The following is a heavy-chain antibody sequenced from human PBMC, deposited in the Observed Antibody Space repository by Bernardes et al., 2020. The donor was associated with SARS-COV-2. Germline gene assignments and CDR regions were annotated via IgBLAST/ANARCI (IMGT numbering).Heavy chain of an antibody. CDR3: AKEREGFGEFLEAFDV. D-gene: IGHD3-10*01. J-gene: IGHJ3*01. Sequence: GGSLRLSRAASGFTFSSYAMNWVRQAPGKGLEWVSIVSSGSGSTYYAESVKGRFTISRDNSKSTLYLQMNSLRGEDTAIYYCAKEREGFGEFLEAFDVWGQGTVVTVSS. CDR2: VSSGSGST. CDR1: GFTFSSYA. V-gene: IGHV3-23*01.